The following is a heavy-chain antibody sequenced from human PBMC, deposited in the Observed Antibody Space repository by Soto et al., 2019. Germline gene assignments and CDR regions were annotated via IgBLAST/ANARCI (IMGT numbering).Heavy chain of an antibody. D-gene: IGHD3-22*01. Sequence: QVKLVESGGGVVQPGRSLRLSCEASGFIFNDYGMHWVRQAPGKGLDWVAVISFDGNNKYYAQSVKGRFTISRDNSKNTLFLHMDSLGGEDMDLYDCGKGDLDTVVVNSPDAFDFWGQGTMVTVSS. CDR1: GFIFNDYG. CDR3: GKGDLDTVVVNSPDAFDF. V-gene: IGHV3-30*18. J-gene: IGHJ3*01. CDR2: ISFDGNNK.